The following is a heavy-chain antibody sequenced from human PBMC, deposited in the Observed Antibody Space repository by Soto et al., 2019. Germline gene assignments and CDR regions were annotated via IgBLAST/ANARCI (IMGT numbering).Heavy chain of an antibody. J-gene: IGHJ4*02. V-gene: IGHV4-34*01. CDR3: ARARAAGTGVDY. Sequence: PSETLSLTCAVYGGSFSGYYWSWIRQPPGKGLEWIGEINHSGSTNYNPSLKSRVTISVDTSKNQFSLKLSSVTAADTAVYYCARARAAGTGVDYWGQGTLVTVSS. CDR1: GGSFSGYY. CDR2: INHSGST. D-gene: IGHD6-13*01.